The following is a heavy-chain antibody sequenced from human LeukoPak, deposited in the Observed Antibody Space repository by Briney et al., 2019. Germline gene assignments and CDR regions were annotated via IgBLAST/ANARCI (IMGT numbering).Heavy chain of an antibody. V-gene: IGHV3-23*01. CDR2: ITTSDGNT. D-gene: IGHD7-27*01. CDR1: GFTFDDYA. J-gene: IGHJ4*02. Sequence: GGSLRLSCAASGFTFDDYAMHWVRQAPGKGLEWVSTITTSDGNTYYADSVKGRFTVSRDNSKNTLFLQMNSLRAEDTAVYYCAKDGGLWVSAHWGDSWGRGTLVTVSS. CDR3: AKDGGLWVSAHWGDS.